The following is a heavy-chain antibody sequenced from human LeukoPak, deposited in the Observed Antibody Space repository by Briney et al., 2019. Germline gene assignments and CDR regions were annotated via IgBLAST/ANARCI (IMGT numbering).Heavy chain of an antibody. V-gene: IGHV4-34*01. CDR1: GGSFSGYY. D-gene: IGHD2-2*01. J-gene: IGHJ5*02. CDR2: INHSGST. CDR3: ARGVSSTSFWFDP. Sequence: SETLSLTCAVYGGSFSGYYWSWIRQPPGKGLEWIGEINHSGSTNYNPSLKSRVTISVDTSKNQFSLKLSSVTAADTAVYYCARGVSSTSFWFDPWGQGTLVTVSS.